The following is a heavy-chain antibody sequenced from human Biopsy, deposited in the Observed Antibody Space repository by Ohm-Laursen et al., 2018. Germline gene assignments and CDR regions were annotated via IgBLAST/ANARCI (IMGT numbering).Heavy chain of an antibody. V-gene: IGHV4-61*01. Sequence: TLSLTCTVSGDSVSSGSFYWTWIRQPPGKGLEYIGYIYDRGSTANYNPSLESRVTMSVDMPKNQFSLKLNSVTAADTAIYYCARGMRSSGWPYFDSWGQGTLVTVSS. CDR1: GDSVSSGSFY. D-gene: IGHD6-19*01. CDR2: IYDRGSTA. CDR3: ARGMRSSGWPYFDS. J-gene: IGHJ4*02.